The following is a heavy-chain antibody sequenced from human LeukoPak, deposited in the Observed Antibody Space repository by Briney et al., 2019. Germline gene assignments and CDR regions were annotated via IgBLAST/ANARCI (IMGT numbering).Heavy chain of an antibody. CDR2: IYYSGST. V-gene: IGHV4-39*01. Sequence: SETLSLTCTVSGGSISSSSYYWGWIRQPPGKGLEWIGSIYYSGSTYYNPSLKSRVTISVDTSKNQFSLKLSSVTAADTAVYYCARQYLGIAAAGIDYWGQGTLVTVSS. J-gene: IGHJ4*02. CDR3: ARQYLGIAAAGIDY. D-gene: IGHD6-13*01. CDR1: GGSISSSSYY.